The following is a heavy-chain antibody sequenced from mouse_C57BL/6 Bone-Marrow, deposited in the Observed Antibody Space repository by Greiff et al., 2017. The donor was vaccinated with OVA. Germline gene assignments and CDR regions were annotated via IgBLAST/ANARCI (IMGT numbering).Heavy chain of an antibody. CDR2: IDPENGDT. J-gene: IGHJ2*01. CDR1: GFNIKDDY. V-gene: IGHV14-4*01. CDR3: TTNYSNYSYYFDY. D-gene: IGHD2-5*01. Sequence: VQLQQSGAELVRPGASVKLSCTASGFNIKDDYMHWVKQRPEQGLEWIGWIDPENGDTEYASKFQGKATITADTSSNTAYLQLSSLTSEDTAVYYCTTNYSNYSYYFDYWGQGTTLTVSS.